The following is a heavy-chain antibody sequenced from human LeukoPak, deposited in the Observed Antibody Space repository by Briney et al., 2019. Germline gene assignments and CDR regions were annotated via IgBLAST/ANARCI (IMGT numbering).Heavy chain of an antibody. J-gene: IGHJ4*02. Sequence: PGGSLRLSCAPSGFTLTSYAMTWVRQAPGKGLEWVSAISGSGDYTYYADSVKGRFTISRDNSQNTLYLQMNSLRAEDTAVYYCAKCSTIGVVGATAVDFRGQGTLVTVSS. D-gene: IGHD6-13*01. CDR2: ISGSGDYT. CDR3: AKCSTIGVVGATAVDF. CDR1: GFTLTSYA. V-gene: IGHV3-23*01.